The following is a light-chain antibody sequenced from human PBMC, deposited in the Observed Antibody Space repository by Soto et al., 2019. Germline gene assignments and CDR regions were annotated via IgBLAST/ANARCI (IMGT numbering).Light chain of an antibody. CDR1: QSISSW. J-gene: IGKJ3*01. CDR3: QQYNSYPFT. CDR2: KAS. Sequence: DIQMTQSPSTLSASVGDRVTITCRASQSISSWLAWYQQKPGKAPKLLIYKASSLESGVPSRFSGSGSGTECPLTISSLQPDDFASYYCQQYNSYPFTFGPGTKVDIK. V-gene: IGKV1-5*03.